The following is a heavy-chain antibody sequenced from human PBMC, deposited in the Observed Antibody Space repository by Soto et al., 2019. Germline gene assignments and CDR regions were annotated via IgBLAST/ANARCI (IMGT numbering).Heavy chain of an antibody. CDR3: AKDGLKQWLAPYYFDY. J-gene: IGHJ4*02. CDR1: GFTFSSYA. CDR2: ISGSGGST. Sequence: GGSLRLSCAASGFTFSSYAMSWVRQAPGKGLEWVSAISGSGGSTYYADSVKGRFTISRDNSKNTLYLQMNSLRAEDTAVYYCAKDGLKQWLAPYYFDYWGQGTLVTVSS. D-gene: IGHD6-19*01. V-gene: IGHV3-23*01.